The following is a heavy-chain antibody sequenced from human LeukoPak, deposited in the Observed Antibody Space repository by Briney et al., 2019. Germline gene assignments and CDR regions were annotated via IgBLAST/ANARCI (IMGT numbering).Heavy chain of an antibody. CDR3: ARQGGSVLHYSDY. J-gene: IGHJ4*02. Sequence: SETLSLTCTVSGGSVSSGSYYWSWIRQPPGKGLEWIGYIYYSGSTNYNPSLKSRVTISVDTSKNQFSLKLSSVTAADTAVYYCARQGGSVLHYSDYWGQGTLVTVSS. D-gene: IGHD5-12*01. V-gene: IGHV4-61*01. CDR1: GGSVSSGSYY. CDR2: IYYSGST.